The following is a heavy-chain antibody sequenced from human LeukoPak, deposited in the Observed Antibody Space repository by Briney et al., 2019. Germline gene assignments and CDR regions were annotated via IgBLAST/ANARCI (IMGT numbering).Heavy chain of an antibody. CDR2: ISSSSSYI. CDR1: GGSISSSS. Sequence: ETLSLTCTVSGGSISSSSYYWGWIRQPPGKGLEWVSSISSSSSYIYYADSVKGRFTISRDNAKNSLYLQMNSLRAEDTAVYYCARDPLGDYAGYFDYWGQGTLVTVSS. CDR3: ARDPLGDYAGYFDY. D-gene: IGHD4-17*01. J-gene: IGHJ4*02. V-gene: IGHV3-21*01.